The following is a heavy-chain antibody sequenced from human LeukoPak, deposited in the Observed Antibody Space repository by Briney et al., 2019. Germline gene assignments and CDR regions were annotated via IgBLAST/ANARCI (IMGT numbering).Heavy chain of an antibody. J-gene: IGHJ4*02. Sequence: GASVKVSCKASGGTFSSYAISWVRQAPGQGLEWMGRIIPILGIANYAQKFQGRVTITAGKSTSTAYMELSSLRSEDTAVYYCARDGEMATINPYYFDYWGQGTLVTVSS. V-gene: IGHV1-69*04. CDR2: IIPILGIA. CDR1: GGTFSSYA. CDR3: ARDGEMATINPYYFDY. D-gene: IGHD5-24*01.